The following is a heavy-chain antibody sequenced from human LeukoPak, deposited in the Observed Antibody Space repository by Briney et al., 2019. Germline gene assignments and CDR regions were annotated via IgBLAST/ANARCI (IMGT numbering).Heavy chain of an antibody. CDR1: GFTFSSYA. Sequence: GGSLRLSCAASGFTFSSYAMNWVRQAPGKGLEWVSAISGSGGSTYYADSVKGRFTISRDNSKNTLYLQMNSLRAEDTAVYYCAKVSKSSSSPYYFDYWGQGTLVTVSS. V-gene: IGHV3-23*01. J-gene: IGHJ4*02. CDR3: AKVSKSSSSPYYFDY. D-gene: IGHD6-6*01. CDR2: ISGSGGST.